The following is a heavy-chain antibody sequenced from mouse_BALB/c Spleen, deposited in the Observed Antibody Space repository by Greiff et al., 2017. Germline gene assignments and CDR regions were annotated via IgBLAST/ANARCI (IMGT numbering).Heavy chain of an antibody. D-gene: IGHD1-1*02. V-gene: IGHV1-7*01. CDR3: ARSWLGNYFDY. Sequence: VQLQQSGAELAKPGASVKMSCKASGYTFTSYWMHWVKQRPGQGLEWIGYINPSTGYTEYNQKFKDKATLTADKSSSTAYMQLSSLTSEDSAVYYCARSWLGNYFDYWGQGTTLTVSS. J-gene: IGHJ2*01. CDR2: INPSTGYT. CDR1: GYTFTSYW.